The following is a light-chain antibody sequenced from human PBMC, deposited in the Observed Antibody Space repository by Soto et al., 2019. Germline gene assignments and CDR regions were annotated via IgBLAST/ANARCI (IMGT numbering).Light chain of an antibody. Sequence: DIPLTQSPSFLSASVGDRVTITCRASQGISSYLAWYQQKPGKAPKLQIYAASTLQSGVPSRFSGSGSGTEFTLTIRSLRPEDFSTYYCQQHNSYSLTFGGGTKVEIK. CDR1: QGISSY. CDR3: QQHNSYSLT. CDR2: AAS. J-gene: IGKJ4*01. V-gene: IGKV1-9*01.